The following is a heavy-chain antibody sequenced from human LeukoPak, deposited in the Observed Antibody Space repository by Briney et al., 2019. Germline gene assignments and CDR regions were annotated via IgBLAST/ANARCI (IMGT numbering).Heavy chain of an antibody. CDR2: IYYSGST. D-gene: IGHD7-27*01. CDR1: GGSISSSSYY. CDR3: ARDGTWGSSPDFDY. Sequence: PSETLSLTCTVSGGSISSSSYYWGWIRQPPGKGLEWIGSIYYSGSTYYNPSLKSRVTISVDTFKNQFSLKLSSVTAADTAVYYCARDGTWGSSPDFDYWGQGTLVTVSS. J-gene: IGHJ4*02. V-gene: IGHV4-39*07.